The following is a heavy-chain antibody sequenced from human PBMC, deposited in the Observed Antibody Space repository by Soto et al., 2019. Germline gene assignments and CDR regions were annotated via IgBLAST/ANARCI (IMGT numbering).Heavy chain of an antibody. J-gene: IGHJ6*02. V-gene: IGHV1-18*01. Sequence: QVQLVQSGAEVKKPGASVKVSCKASGYTFTSYGISWVRQAPGQGLEWMGWISAYNGNTNYAQKLQGRVTMTTDTXXSXAXXELRSLRSDDTAVYYCARDSGSSSWYPYYYYGMDVWGQGTTVTVSS. CDR2: ISAYNGNT. D-gene: IGHD6-13*01. CDR1: GYTFTSYG. CDR3: ARDSGSSSWYPYYYYGMDV.